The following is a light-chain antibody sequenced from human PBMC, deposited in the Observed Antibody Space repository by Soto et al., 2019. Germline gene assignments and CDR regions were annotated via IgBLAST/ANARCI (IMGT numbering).Light chain of an antibody. V-gene: IGKV1-39*01. Sequence: DMQRTQSPSSLSASVGDRVNITXRASQSISSYLNWYQQKPGEAPKLLIYAASSLQSGVPSRFSGSGSGTDFTLTISSLQSEDFATYYCQHYRGLSSFGPGTKVDIK. CDR2: AAS. CDR1: QSISSY. J-gene: IGKJ3*01. CDR3: QHYRGLSS.